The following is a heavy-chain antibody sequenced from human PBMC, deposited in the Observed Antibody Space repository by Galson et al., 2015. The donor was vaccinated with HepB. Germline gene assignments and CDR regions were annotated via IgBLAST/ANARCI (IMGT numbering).Heavy chain of an antibody. CDR3: ARDSRLELRLNNYFSYGMDV. D-gene: IGHD1-1*01. V-gene: IGHV1-18*01. CDR1: GYNFNNYG. Sequence: SVKVSCKASGYNFNNYGLSWIRQAPGPGLEXXGWFSGYDGSTNYAQKFQGRVTMTADASTGTAYLELRDLRSDDTAVYYCARDSRLELRLNNYFSYGMDVWGQGSAVTVSS. J-gene: IGHJ6*02. CDR2: FSGYDGST.